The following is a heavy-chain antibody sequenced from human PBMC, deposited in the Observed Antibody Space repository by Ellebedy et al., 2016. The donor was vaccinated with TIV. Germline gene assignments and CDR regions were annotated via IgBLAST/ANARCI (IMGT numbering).Heavy chain of an antibody. J-gene: IGHJ6*02. CDR3: ARDQGERLRHNGMDV. CDR1: GFIFSSYS. V-gene: IGHV3-21*03. Sequence: PGGSLRLSCAASGFIFSSYSMNWVRQAPGKGLEWVSSISSTGSYMYYADSVKGRFTISRDNAKNSLYLQMSSLRAEDTAVYYCARDQGERLRHNGMDVWGQGTTVTVSS. D-gene: IGHD3-10*01. CDR2: ISSTGSYM.